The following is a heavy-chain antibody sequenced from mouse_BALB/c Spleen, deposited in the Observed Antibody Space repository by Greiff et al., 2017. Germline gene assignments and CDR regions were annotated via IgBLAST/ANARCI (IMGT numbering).Heavy chain of an antibody. V-gene: IGHV2-9*02. D-gene: IGHD1-1*01. Sequence: VQLQESGPGLVAPSQSLSITCTVSGFSLTSYGVHWVRQPPGKGLEWLGVIWAGGSTNYNSALMSRLSISKDNSKSQVFLKMNSLQTDDTAMYYCARAYYGSSYAWFAYWGQGTLVTVSA. CDR1: GFSLTSYG. CDR2: IWAGGST. J-gene: IGHJ3*01. CDR3: ARAYYGSSYAWFAY.